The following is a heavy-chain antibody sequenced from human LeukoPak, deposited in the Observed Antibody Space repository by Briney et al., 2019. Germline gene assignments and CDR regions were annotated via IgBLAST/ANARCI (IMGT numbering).Heavy chain of an antibody. CDR1: GGSISSGGYY. CDR3: ARVVVPAATAEYFQH. Sequence: PSETLSLTCTVSGGSISSGGYYWSWIRQHPGKGLEWIGYIYYSGSTYYNPSLKSRVTISVHTSKNQFSLKLSSVTAADTAVYYCARVVVPAATAEYFQHWGQGTLVTVSS. CDR2: IYYSGST. V-gene: IGHV4-31*03. D-gene: IGHD2-2*01. J-gene: IGHJ1*01.